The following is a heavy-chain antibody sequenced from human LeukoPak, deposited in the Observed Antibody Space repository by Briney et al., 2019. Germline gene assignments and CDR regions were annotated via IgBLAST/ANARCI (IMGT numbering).Heavy chain of an antibody. CDR1: GGSFSGYY. D-gene: IGHD5-18*01. V-gene: IGHV4-34*01. CDR2: INHSGST. J-gene: IGHJ4*02. CDR3: ARRGGYSYGYVVDY. Sequence: SETLSLTCAVYGGSFSGYYWSWICQPPGKGLEWIGEINHSGSTNYNPSLKSRVTISVDTSKNQFSLKLSSVTAADTAVYYCARRGGYSYGYVVDYWGQGTLVTVSS.